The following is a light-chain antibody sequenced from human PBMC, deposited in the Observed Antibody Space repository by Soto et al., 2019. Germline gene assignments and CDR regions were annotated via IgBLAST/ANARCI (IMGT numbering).Light chain of an antibody. CDR3: SSYTSTSTV. J-gene: IGLJ1*01. CDR1: SSDGDDYKD. V-gene: IGLV2-14*01. Sequence: QSALTQPASVSGSPGQSITISCTGISSDGDDYKDVSWYQQHPGKAPKLMIYEVTYRPSGVSNRFSGSKSGNTASLTISGLQAEDEADYYCSSYTSTSTVFGTGTKLTVI. CDR2: EVT.